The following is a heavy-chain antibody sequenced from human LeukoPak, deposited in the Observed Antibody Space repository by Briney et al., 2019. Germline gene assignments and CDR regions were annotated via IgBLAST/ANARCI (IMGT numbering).Heavy chain of an antibody. Sequence: SQTPSLTCTVSGGSISSGDYYWSWIRQPPGKGLEWIGYIYYSGSTYYHPSLKSRVTISVDTSKKQFSLKLSSVTATDTAVYYCARGDPIDYWGQGTLVTVSS. V-gene: IGHV4-30-4*01. J-gene: IGHJ4*02. CDR3: ARGDPIDY. CDR1: GGSISSGDYY. CDR2: IYYSGST.